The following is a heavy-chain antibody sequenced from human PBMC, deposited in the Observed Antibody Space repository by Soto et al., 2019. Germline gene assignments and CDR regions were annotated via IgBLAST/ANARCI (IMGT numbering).Heavy chain of an antibody. Sequence: QSGGSLRLSCAASGFTFSSYAMSWVRQAPGKGLEWVSAISGSGGSTYYADSVKGRFTISRDSSKNTLYLQMNSLRAEDTAVYYCAKDPEVRLGYFDYWGQGTLVTVSS. CDR3: AKDPEVRLGYFDY. J-gene: IGHJ4*02. D-gene: IGHD7-27*01. CDR1: GFTFSSYA. CDR2: ISGSGGST. V-gene: IGHV3-23*01.